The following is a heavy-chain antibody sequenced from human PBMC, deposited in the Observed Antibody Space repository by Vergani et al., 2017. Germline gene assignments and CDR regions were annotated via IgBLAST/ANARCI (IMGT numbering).Heavy chain of an antibody. CDR1: GFVFDDYA. V-gene: IGHV3-21*01. D-gene: IGHD2-8*01. J-gene: IGHJ4*02. Sequence: QLVESGGGLVQPGRSLRLSCVGSGFVFDDYAMHWVRQVPGKGLEWVASISGSSSYVFYRDSVEGRFTITRDNAKKSVYLQMNSLRAEDTAMYFCARGLWDCTHIRCSPPSYWGQGTQVTVSS. CDR3: ARGLWDCTHIRCSPPSY. CDR2: ISGSSSYV.